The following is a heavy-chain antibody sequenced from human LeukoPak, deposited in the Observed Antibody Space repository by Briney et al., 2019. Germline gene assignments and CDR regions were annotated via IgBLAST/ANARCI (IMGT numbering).Heavy chain of an antibody. CDR2: IYYSGST. J-gene: IGHJ5*02. Sequence: SETLSLTCTVSGGSISSSSYYWGWIRQPPGKGLEWIGSIYYSGSTYYNPSLKSRVTISVDTSKNQFSLKLSSVTAADTAVYYCARQWAAAGHPLWFDPWGQGTLVTVSS. V-gene: IGHV4-39*01. CDR1: GGSISSSSYY. D-gene: IGHD6-13*01. CDR3: ARQWAAAGHPLWFDP.